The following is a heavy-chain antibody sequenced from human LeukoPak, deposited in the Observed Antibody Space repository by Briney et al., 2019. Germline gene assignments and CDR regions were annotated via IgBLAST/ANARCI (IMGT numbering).Heavy chain of an antibody. CDR2: IFTSGST. J-gene: IGHJ3*02. CDR3: ARDASGIWEGRDDAFNI. CDR1: DGSISDYY. Sequence: SETLSLTCTVSDGSISDYYWSWVRQSAGKGLEWIGRIFTSGSTDYNPSLKSRVTMSVDTSKNQFSLNLSSVTAADTAMYYCARDASGIWEGRDDAFNIGAQGTMVTVSS. D-gene: IGHD3-16*01. V-gene: IGHV4-4*07.